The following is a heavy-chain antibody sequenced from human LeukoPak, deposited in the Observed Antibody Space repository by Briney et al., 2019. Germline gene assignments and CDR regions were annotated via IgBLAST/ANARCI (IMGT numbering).Heavy chain of an antibody. J-gene: IGHJ4*02. Sequence: SQTLSLTCTVSGGSISSGGYYWSWIRQHPGEGLEWIGYIYYSGSTYYNPSLKSRVTISVDTSKNQFSLKLSSVTAADTAVYYCARDVRIAAAHFDYWGQGTLVTVSS. CDR1: GGSISSGGYY. D-gene: IGHD6-13*01. V-gene: IGHV4-31*03. CDR3: ARDVRIAAAHFDY. CDR2: IYYSGST.